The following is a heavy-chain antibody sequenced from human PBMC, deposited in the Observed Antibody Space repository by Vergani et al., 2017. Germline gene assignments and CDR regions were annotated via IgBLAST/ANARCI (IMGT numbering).Heavy chain of an antibody. CDR2: ISSSRSTI. Sequence: EVQLVESGGGLVQPGGSLRLSCAASGFTFSSYSMNWVRQAPGKGLEWVSYISSSRSTIYYADSVKGRFTISRDNAKNSLYLQMNSLRAEDTAVYYCARADYDFWSGSSPNWFDPWGQGTLVTVSS. D-gene: IGHD3-3*01. V-gene: IGHV3-48*01. CDR3: ARADYDFWSGSSPNWFDP. CDR1: GFTFSSYS. J-gene: IGHJ5*02.